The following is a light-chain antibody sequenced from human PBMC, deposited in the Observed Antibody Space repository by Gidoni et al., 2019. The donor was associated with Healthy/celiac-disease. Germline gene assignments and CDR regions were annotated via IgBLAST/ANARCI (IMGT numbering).Light chain of an antibody. CDR3: QARDGNTEV. Sequence: SFASTQPPSVSVSPGQTATITCPGDELGDKDASWFQQQPGQSPILIIYEDTKRPSGIPERFSGSTSGNTATLPISETQTIDEADYYCQARDGNTEVFGTGTKVTVL. V-gene: IGLV3-1*01. CDR1: ELGDKD. J-gene: IGLJ1*01. CDR2: EDT.